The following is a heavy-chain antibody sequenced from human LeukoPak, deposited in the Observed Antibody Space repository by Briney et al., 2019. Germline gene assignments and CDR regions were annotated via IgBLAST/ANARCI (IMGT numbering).Heavy chain of an antibody. J-gene: IGHJ4*02. Sequence: KIGESLKISCKGSGYTFTSYWISWVRQMPGKGLEWMGRIDPRDSYTKYSPSFEGHVTISVDKSISTAYLQWSSLKASDTAMYYCARGGTGYYLDYWGQGTLVTVSS. CDR2: IDPRDSYT. CDR1: GYTFTSYW. CDR3: ARGGTGYYLDY. V-gene: IGHV5-10-1*01. D-gene: IGHD1-7*01.